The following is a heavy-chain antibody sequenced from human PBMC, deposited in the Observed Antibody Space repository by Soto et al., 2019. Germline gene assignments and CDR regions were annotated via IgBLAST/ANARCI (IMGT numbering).Heavy chain of an antibody. V-gene: IGHV3-48*02. CDR1: GFTFSNYA. D-gene: IGHD3-22*01. Sequence: EVHLVESGGGLVQPGGPLRVSCAASGFTFSNYAMNWVRQAPGKGLEWVSYISIGSGSIFYADSVKGRFTISRDDAKNPLYLQMNTLRDEDTAVYYCVRDDRWAFDFWGQGTMVTVSS. J-gene: IGHJ3*01. CDR3: VRDDRWAFDF. CDR2: ISIGSGSI.